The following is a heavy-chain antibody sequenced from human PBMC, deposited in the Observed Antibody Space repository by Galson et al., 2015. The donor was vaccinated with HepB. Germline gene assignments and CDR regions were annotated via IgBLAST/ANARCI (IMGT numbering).Heavy chain of an antibody. V-gene: IGHV3-23*01. J-gene: IGHJ4*02. Sequence: SLRLSCAASRFTFSSYGMHWVRQAPGKGLEWVSAISGSGGSTYYADSVKGRFTISRDNSKNTLYLQMNSLRDEDTAVYYCAGGSGSYFDYWGQGTLVTVSS. CDR2: ISGSGGST. CDR1: RFTFSSYG. D-gene: IGHD1-26*01. CDR3: AGGSGSYFDY.